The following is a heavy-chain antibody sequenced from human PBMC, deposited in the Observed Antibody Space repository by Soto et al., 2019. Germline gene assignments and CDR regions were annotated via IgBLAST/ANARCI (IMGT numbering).Heavy chain of an antibody. J-gene: IGHJ3*02. CDR3: ARDPTVTTKNDAFDI. CDR2: ISYSGST. CDR1: GGSSSSYY. Sequence: SETLSLTCTVSGGSSSSYYWSWIRQPPGKRLEWLGYISYSGSTNYNPSLKSRVTISVDTSKNQFSLKLSSVTTADTAVYYCARDPTVTTKNDAFDIWGRGTMVTVSS. V-gene: IGHV4-59*01. D-gene: IGHD4-17*01.